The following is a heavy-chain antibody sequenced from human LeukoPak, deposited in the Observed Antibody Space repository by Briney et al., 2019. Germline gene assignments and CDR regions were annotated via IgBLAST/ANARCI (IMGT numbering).Heavy chain of an antibody. V-gene: IGHV4-34*01. D-gene: IGHD3-22*01. CDR2: INHSGST. CDR3: ARDKTYYYDSSGYYYFDY. Sequence: KPSETLSLTCAVYGGSFSGYYWSWIRQPPGKGLERIGEINHSGSTNYNPSLKSRVTISVDTSKNQFSLKLSSVTAADTAVYYCARDKTYYYDSSGYYYFDYWGQGTLVTVSS. CDR1: GGSFSGYY. J-gene: IGHJ4*02.